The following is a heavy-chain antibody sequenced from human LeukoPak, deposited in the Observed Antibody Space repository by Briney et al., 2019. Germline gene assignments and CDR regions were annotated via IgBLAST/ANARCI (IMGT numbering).Heavy chain of an antibody. Sequence: SETLSLTCTVSGGSISSYYWSWIRQPAGKGLEWIGRIYTSGSTNYNPPLKSRVTMSVDTSKNQFSLKLSSVTAADTAVYYCARAGLHMHYYYMDVWGKGTTVTVSS. CDR3: ARAGLHMHYYYMDV. V-gene: IGHV4-4*07. D-gene: IGHD4-11*01. CDR2: IYTSGST. J-gene: IGHJ6*03. CDR1: GGSISSYY.